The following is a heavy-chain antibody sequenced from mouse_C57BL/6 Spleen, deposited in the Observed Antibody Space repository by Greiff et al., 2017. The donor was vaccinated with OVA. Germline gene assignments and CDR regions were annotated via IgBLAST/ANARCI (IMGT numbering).Heavy chain of an antibody. CDR3: ARRDGSYWYFDV. CDR2: IDPSDSET. J-gene: IGHJ1*03. V-gene: IGHV1-52*01. D-gene: IGHD1-2*01. Sequence: QVQLQHPGAELVRPGSSVKLSCKASGYTFTSYWMHWVKQRPIQGLEWIGNIDPSDSETHYNQKFKDKATLTVDKSSSTAYMQLSSLTSEDSAVYYCARRDGSYWYFDVWGTGTTVTVSS. CDR1: GYTFTSYW.